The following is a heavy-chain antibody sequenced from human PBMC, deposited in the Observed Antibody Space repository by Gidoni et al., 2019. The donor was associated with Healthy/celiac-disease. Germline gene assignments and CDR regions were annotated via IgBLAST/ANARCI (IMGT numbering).Heavy chain of an antibody. CDR3: AREWDFGGGYCSGGSCYSGVDY. Sequence: EVQLVESGGGLVQPGGSLRLSCAASGFTFSSYSMNWVRQAPGKGLEWVSYISSSSSTIYYADSVKGRFTISRDNAKNSLYLQMNSLRDEDTAVYYCAREWDFGGGYCSGGSCYSGVDYWGQGTLVTVSS. CDR2: ISSSSSTI. D-gene: IGHD2-15*01. V-gene: IGHV3-48*02. J-gene: IGHJ4*02. CDR1: GFTFSSYS.